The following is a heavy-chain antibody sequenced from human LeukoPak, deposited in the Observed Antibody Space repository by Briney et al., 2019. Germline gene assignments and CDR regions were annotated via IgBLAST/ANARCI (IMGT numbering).Heavy chain of an antibody. CDR3: ARVKITAAAKDY. V-gene: IGHV1-2*02. CDR1: GYTFTGYC. J-gene: IGHJ4*02. D-gene: IGHD6-13*01. CDR2: INPNSGGT. Sequence: ASVKVSCKASGYTFTGYCMHWVRQAPGQGLEWMGWINPNSGGTNYAQKFQGRVTMTRDTSISTAYMELSRLRSDDTAVYYCARVKITAAAKDYWGQGTLVTVSS.